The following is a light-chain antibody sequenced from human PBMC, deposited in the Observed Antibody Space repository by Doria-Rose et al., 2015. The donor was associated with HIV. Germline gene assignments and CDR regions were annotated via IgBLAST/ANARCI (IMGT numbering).Light chain of an antibody. CDR1: QTVSTY. CDR3: QQTYSSPPWT. Sequence: DIRVTQSPSSLSASIGDRVTITCRASQTVSTYLNWFQQEPGKAPKLLIYAASRLQSGVPSRFSGSGSGTDFTLTISGLQPGDFATYYCQQTYSSPPWTFGQGTKDEMK. CDR2: AAS. J-gene: IGKJ1*01. V-gene: IGKV1-39*01.